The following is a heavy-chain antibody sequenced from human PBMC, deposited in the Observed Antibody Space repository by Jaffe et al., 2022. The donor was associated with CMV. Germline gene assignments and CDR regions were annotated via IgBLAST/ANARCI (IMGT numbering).Heavy chain of an antibody. CDR3: ARGRRGPTKWYYYYYMDV. V-gene: IGHV3-7*03. CDR2: IKQDGSEK. CDR1: GFTFSSYW. Sequence: EVQLVESGGGLVQPGGSLRLSCAASGFTFSSYWMSWVRQAPGKGLEWVANIKQDGSEKYYVDSVKGRFTISRDNAKNSLYLQMNSLRAEDTAVYYCARGRRGPTKWYYYYYMDVWGKGTTVTVSS. D-gene: IGHD1-1*01. J-gene: IGHJ6*03.